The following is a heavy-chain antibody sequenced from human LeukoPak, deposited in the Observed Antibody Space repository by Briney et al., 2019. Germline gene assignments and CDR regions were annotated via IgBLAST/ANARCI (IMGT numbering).Heavy chain of an antibody. CDR1: GFTFSDYA. V-gene: IGHV3-23*01. Sequence: GGAPRLSLAAPGFTFSDYAMNWVRQAPGKGVYLVSTISGSGNSTYYADSVKGRFTISRDNSKKTLYLQMNSLRAEDTAVYYCAKAHRDWYLGVFQIWGQGTMVTVSS. CDR2: ISGSGNST. CDR3: AKAHRDWYLGVFQI. D-gene: IGHD3-9*01. J-gene: IGHJ3*02.